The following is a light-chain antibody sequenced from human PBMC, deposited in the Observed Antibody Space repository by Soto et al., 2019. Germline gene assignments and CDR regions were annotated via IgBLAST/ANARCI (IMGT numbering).Light chain of an antibody. V-gene: IGKV3D-11*03. CDR3: QQRSNWPIT. CDR1: QGIGST. Sequence: TQSLDALSVSPGERATLSCRASQGIGSTLAWYQHKPGQTPRLLIYDASTRATGVPVRFSGSGSGTEFTLTINSLEPEDFAVYYCQQRSNWPITSGQGRLPAI. CDR2: DAS. J-gene: IGKJ5*01.